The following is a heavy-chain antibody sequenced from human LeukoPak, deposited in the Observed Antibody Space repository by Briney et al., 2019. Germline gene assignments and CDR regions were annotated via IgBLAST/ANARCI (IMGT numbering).Heavy chain of an antibody. J-gene: IGHJ5*02. D-gene: IGHD2-2*02. CDR1: GYTLTELS. Sequence: GASVKVSCKVSGYTLTELSMHWVRQAPGKGLEWMGGFDPEDGETIYAQKFQGRVTMTEDTSTDTAYMELSSLRSEDTAVYYCATAQTSDIVVVPAAILGWFDPWGQGTLVTVSS. V-gene: IGHV1-24*01. CDR2: FDPEDGET. CDR3: ATAQTSDIVVVPAAILGWFDP.